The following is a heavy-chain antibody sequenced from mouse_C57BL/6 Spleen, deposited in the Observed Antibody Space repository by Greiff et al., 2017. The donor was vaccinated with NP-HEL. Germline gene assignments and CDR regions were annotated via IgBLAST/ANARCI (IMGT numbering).Heavy chain of an antibody. CDR1: GFTFSDYG. J-gene: IGHJ3*01. V-gene: IGHV5-17*01. Sequence: EVKLMESGGGLVKPGGSLKLSCAASGFTFSDYGMHWVRQAPEKGLEWVAYISSGSSTIYYADTVKGRFTISRDNAKNTLFLQMTSLRSEDTAMYYCARWNYGFAYWGQGTLVTVSA. CDR2: ISSGSSTI. D-gene: IGHD1-1*01. CDR3: ARWNYGFAY.